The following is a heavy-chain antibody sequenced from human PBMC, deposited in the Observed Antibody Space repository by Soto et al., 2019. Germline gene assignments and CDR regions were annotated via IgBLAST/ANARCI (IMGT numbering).Heavy chain of an antibody. J-gene: IGHJ4*02. D-gene: IGHD6-13*01. CDR3: ARLHSSRRYYFDY. CDR2: IYPGDSDT. CDR1: GYSFTSYW. V-gene: IGHV5-51*01. Sequence: GESLKISCKGSGYSFTSYWIGWFRQMPGKGLEWMGIIYPGDSDTRYIPSFQGQVTISADKSISNAYLQWSSLKASDTAMYYCARLHSSRRYYFDYWGQGTLVTVSS.